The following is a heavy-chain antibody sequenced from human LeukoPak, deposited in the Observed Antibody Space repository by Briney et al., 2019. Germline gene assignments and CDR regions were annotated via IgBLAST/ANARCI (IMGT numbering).Heavy chain of an antibody. V-gene: IGHV4-39*07. D-gene: IGHD2-2*01. CDR2: IYYSGST. CDR1: GGSISSSSYY. J-gene: IGHJ5*02. CDR3: ARAPPFVPAARRFNWFDP. Sequence: PSETLSLTCTVSGGSISSSSYYWGWIRQPPGKGLEWIGSIYYSGSTYYNPSLKSRVTISVDTSKNQFSLKLSSVTAADTAVYYCARAPPFVPAARRFNWFDPWGQGTLVTVSS.